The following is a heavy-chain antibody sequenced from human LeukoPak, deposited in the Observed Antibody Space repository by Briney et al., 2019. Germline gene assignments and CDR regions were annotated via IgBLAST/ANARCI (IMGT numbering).Heavy chain of an antibody. CDR3: ARGKGGYSYGSSAFDI. Sequence: SKTLSLTWAVSGXSISSSNWWGWIRQPPGKGLEWIGYVYYSGSTYYNPSLKSRVTMSVDTSNNQFSLKLSSVTAVDTAVYYCARGKGGYSYGSSAFDIWGQGTMVTVSS. J-gene: IGHJ3*02. CDR1: GXSISSSNW. D-gene: IGHD5-18*01. CDR2: VYYSGST. V-gene: IGHV4-28*03.